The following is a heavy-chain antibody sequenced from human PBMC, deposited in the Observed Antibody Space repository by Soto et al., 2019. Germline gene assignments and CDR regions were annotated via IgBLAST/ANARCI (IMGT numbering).Heavy chain of an antibody. CDR1: GGSISSYY. J-gene: IGHJ4*02. D-gene: IGHD4-17*01. CDR2: IYYSGST. V-gene: IGHV4-59*01. CDR3: ATSQGRTTVTTLDY. Sequence: SETLSLTCTVSGGSISSYYWSWIRQRPGKGLEWIGYIYYSGSTNYNPSLKSRVTISVDTSKNQFSLKLSSVTAADTAVYYCATSQGRTTVTTLDYWGQGTLVTVSS.